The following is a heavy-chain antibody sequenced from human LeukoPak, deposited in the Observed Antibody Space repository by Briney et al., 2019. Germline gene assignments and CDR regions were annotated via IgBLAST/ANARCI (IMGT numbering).Heavy chain of an antibody. D-gene: IGHD1-26*01. Sequence: GGSLRLSCAASGFIFSSYGMHWVRQDPGKGLEWVAVISYDGSNKYYADSVKGRFTISRDNSKNTLYLQMNSLRAEDTAVYYCANLVGSSSDYWGQGTLVTVSS. CDR3: ANLVGSSSDY. CDR2: ISYDGSNK. CDR1: GFIFSSYG. J-gene: IGHJ4*02. V-gene: IGHV3-30*18.